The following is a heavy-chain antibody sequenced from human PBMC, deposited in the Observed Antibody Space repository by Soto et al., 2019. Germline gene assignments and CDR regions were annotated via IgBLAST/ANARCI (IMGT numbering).Heavy chain of an antibody. V-gene: IGHV3-21*01. CDR1: GFTFSSYS. CDR2: ISSSSSYI. D-gene: IGHD3-22*01. Sequence: AGGSLRLSCAASGFTFSSYSMNWVRQAPGKGLEWVSSISSSSSYIYYADSVKGRFTISRDNAKNSLYLQMNSLRAEDTAVYYCARDIASSGYSTAYYYYGMDVWGQGTTVTVSS. CDR3: ARDIASSGYSTAYYYYGMDV. J-gene: IGHJ6*02.